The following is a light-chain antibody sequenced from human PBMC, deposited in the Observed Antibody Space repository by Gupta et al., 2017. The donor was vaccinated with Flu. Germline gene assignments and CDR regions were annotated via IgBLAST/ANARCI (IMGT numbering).Light chain of an antibody. CDR3: RRGKHPWT. CDR1: QSLVYKNGITY. CDR2: EVS. V-gene: IGKV2-30*01. Sequence: DVVMTQSPLSLPVTLGQPASISCRSSQSLVYKNGITYLNWVQQRPGQSPRRLIYEVSKRDSGGTDRFSGSGEGNDFTLKSSRGEAENGGGYYGRRGKHPWTFGQGTRMEI. J-gene: IGKJ2*02.